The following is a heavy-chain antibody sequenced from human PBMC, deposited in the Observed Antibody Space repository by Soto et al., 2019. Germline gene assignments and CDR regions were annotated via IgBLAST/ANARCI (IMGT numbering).Heavy chain of an antibody. Sequence: QVQLQESGPGLVKPSQTLSLTCTVSGGSISSGGYYWSWIRQHPGKGLEWIGYIYYSGSTYYNPSLKSRGTISVDTSKNQFSRKVSSVPAADTAVYYCARDRPHNGSGSYAVESLDYWGQGTLVTVSS. CDR2: IYYSGST. V-gene: IGHV4-31*03. CDR3: ARDRPHNGSGSYAVESLDY. D-gene: IGHD3-10*01. J-gene: IGHJ4*02. CDR1: GGSISSGGYY.